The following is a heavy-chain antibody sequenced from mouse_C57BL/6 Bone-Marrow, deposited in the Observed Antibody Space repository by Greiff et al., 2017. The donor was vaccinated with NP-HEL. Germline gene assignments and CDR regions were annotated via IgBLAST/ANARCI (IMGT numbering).Heavy chain of an antibody. Sequence: EVKLQQSGPELVKPGASVKISCKASGYTFTDYYMNWVKQSHGKSLEWIGDINPNNGGTSYNQKFKGKATLTVDKSSSTAYMELRSLTSEDSAVYYCASEAWFAYWGQGTLVTVSA. CDR1: GYTFTDYY. J-gene: IGHJ3*01. CDR2: INPNNGGT. CDR3: ASEAWFAY. V-gene: IGHV1-26*01.